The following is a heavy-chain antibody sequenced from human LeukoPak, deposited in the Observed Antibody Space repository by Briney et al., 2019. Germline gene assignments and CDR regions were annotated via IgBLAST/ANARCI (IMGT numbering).Heavy chain of an antibody. J-gene: IGHJ2*01. CDR1: GFTFSKYA. V-gene: IGHV3-23*01. Sequence: GGSLRLSCAASGFTFSKYAMSWVRQAPGKGLEWVSTVNDRGTGTYYADSVKGRFTISRDNSKNTLSLQMISLRAEDTALYYCARDGDFWSGYYNRGYFDLWGRGTLVTVSS. CDR2: VNDRGTGT. D-gene: IGHD3-3*01. CDR3: ARDGDFWSGYYNRGYFDL.